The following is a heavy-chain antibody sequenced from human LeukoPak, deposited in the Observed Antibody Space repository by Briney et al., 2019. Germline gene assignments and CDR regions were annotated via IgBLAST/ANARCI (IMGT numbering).Heavy chain of an antibody. CDR1: GFTFKNYD. V-gene: IGHV3-23*01. CDR2: IRGSGVST. Sequence: GGSLRLPCEASGFTFKNYDMTWVRQAPGKGLEWVSGIRGSGVSTSYADSVKGRFTISRDNSKNMLYLFMNNLRAEDTAVYYCALLGGKLLWRIDYWGQGTRVTVSS. D-gene: IGHD3-10*01. CDR3: ALLGGKLLWRIDY. J-gene: IGHJ4*02.